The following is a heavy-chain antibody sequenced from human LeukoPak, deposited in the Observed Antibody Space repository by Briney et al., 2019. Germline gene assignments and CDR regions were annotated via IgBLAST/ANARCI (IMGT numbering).Heavy chain of an antibody. CDR1: VGSFSGYY. D-gene: IGHD6-25*01. CDR3: ASSRGYTSGLWYYYMDV. J-gene: IGHJ6*03. V-gene: IGHV4-34*01. Sequence: PSETLSLTCALYVGSFSGYYWSWIRQPPGGGREWNAEINNSGTTNYNPPLKGRVTISIDTSKTQFSLKLSSVTAADTAVYYCASSRGYTSGLWYYYMDVWGKGTTVTVSS. CDR2: INNSGTT.